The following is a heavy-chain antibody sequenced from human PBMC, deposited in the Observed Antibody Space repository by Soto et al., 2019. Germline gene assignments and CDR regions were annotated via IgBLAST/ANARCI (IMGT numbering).Heavy chain of an antibody. CDR3: ARDRGYDAHDYYYNAMDV. Sequence: GGSLRLSCISSGFTFRTYTMNWVRQAPGKGLEWVSGIRGFSPYTFYAESVRGRFTISRDNAKNSLFLQMDSLRAEDTAVYYCARDRGYDAHDYYYNAMDVWGQGTTVTVSS. J-gene: IGHJ6*02. CDR2: IRGFSPYT. V-gene: IGHV3-21*01. D-gene: IGHD3-10*01. CDR1: GFTFRTYT.